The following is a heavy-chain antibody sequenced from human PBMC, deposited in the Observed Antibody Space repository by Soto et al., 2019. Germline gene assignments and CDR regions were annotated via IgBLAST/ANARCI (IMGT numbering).Heavy chain of an antibody. CDR3: ARDRRIDYYYYMDV. CDR1: GGSTSSYY. Sequence: PSETLSLTCTVSGGSTSSYYWSWIRQPPGKGLEWIGYIYYSGSTNYNPSLKSRVTISVDTSKNQFSLKLSSVTAADTAVYYCARDRRIDYYYYMDVWGKGTTVTVSS. V-gene: IGHV4-59*01. CDR2: IYYSGST. J-gene: IGHJ6*03.